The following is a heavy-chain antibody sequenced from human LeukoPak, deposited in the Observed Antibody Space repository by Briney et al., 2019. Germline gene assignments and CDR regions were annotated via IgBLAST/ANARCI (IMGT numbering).Heavy chain of an antibody. D-gene: IGHD3-9*01. CDR3: ARLSIVTETGPFDY. J-gene: IGHJ4*02. CDR2: MYPGDSDT. V-gene: IGHV5-51*01. Sequence: GESLKISCKGSGYTFTSHWIGWVRQMSGKGLEWMGIMYPGDSDTRYSPSFQGQVTISADKSISTAYLQWSSLKASDTAMYYCARLSIVTETGPFDYWGQGTLVTVSS. CDR1: GYTFTSHW.